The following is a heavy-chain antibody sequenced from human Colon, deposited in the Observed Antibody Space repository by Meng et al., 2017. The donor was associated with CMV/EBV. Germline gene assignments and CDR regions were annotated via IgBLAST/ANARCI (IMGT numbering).Heavy chain of an antibody. V-gene: IGHV1-8*02. Sequence: ASVKVSCKASGGTFSSYTISWVRQATGQGLEWMGWMNPNSGNTGYAQKFQGRVTMTRNTSISTAYMELSSLRSEDTAVYYCVRARAAPYNWFDPWGQGTLVTVSS. CDR2: MNPNSGNT. CDR3: VRARAAPYNWFDP. J-gene: IGHJ5*02. D-gene: IGHD2-15*01. CDR1: GGTFSSYT.